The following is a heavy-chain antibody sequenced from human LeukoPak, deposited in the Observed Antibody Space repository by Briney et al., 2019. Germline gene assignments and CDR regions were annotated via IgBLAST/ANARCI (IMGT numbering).Heavy chain of an antibody. CDR1: GYTFTSYG. V-gene: IGHV1-18*01. CDR3: ARGYSYGLTYYFDY. D-gene: IGHD5-18*01. J-gene: IGHJ4*02. Sequence: ASVKVSCKASGYTFTSYGISWVRHAPGQGLEWMGWISAYNGNTNYAQKFQGRVTMTRDTSISTAYMELSRLRSDDTAVYYCARGYSYGLTYYFDYWGQGTLVTVSS. CDR2: ISAYNGNT.